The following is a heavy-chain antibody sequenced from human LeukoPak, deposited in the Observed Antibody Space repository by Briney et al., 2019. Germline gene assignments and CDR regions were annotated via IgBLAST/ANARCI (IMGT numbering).Heavy chain of an antibody. D-gene: IGHD2-2*01. CDR2: ISAYNGNT. Sequence: GASVKVSCKASGYTFTSYGISWVRQAPGQGLEWMGWISAYNGNTNYAQKLQGRVTMTTDTSTSTAYMELRSLRSDDTAVYYCARDGKLFCSSTSCYSNWFDPWGQGTLVTVSS. V-gene: IGHV1-18*01. CDR1: GYTFTSYG. CDR3: ARDGKLFCSSTSCYSNWFDP. J-gene: IGHJ5*02.